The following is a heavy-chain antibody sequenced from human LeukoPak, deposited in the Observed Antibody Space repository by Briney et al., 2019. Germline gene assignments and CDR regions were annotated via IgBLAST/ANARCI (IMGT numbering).Heavy chain of an antibody. CDR2: IKSKTDGGTT. V-gene: IGHV3-15*01. CDR1: GFTFSNAW. Sequence: GGSLRLSCAASGFTFSNAWMSWVRQAPGKGLEWVGRIKSKTDGGTTDYAAPVKGRFTISRDDSKNTLYLQMNSLKTEDTAVYYCTTDCGGDCYQFDYWGQGTLVTVSS. CDR3: TTDCGGDCYQFDY. D-gene: IGHD2-21*02. J-gene: IGHJ4*02.